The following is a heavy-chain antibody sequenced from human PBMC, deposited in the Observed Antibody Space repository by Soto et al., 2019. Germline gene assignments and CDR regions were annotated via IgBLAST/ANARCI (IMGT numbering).Heavy chain of an antibody. Sequence: QVQLVESGGGVVQPGRSLRLSCAASGFTFSSYGMHWVRQAPGKGLEWVAVISYDGSNKYYADSVKGRFTISRDNSKNTLYLQMNSLRAEDTAVYYCAKGSGREGFGMDVWGQGTTVTVSS. D-gene: IGHD3-3*01. CDR3: AKGSGREGFGMDV. V-gene: IGHV3-30*18. CDR1: GFTFSSYG. CDR2: ISYDGSNK. J-gene: IGHJ6*02.